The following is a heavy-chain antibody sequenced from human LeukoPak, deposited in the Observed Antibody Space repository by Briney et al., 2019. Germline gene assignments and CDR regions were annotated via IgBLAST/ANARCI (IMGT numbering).Heavy chain of an antibody. CDR2: IKQDGSEK. CDR1: GFTFSTYW. D-gene: IGHD1-1*01. V-gene: IGHV3-7*01. J-gene: IGHJ6*02. Sequence: GGSLRLSCAASGFTFSTYWMSWVREAPGKGRGWVANIKQDGSEKYYVDSVKGGFTISRDNAKNSLYLQMNSLRVEDTAVYYCARVRYYVGTTSYYGMDVWGQGTTVTVSS. CDR3: ARVRYYVGTTSYYGMDV.